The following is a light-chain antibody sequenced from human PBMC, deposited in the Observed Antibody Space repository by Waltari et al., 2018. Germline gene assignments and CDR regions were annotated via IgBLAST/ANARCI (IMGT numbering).Light chain of an antibody. Sequence: DIKMTQSPSTMSASVGDRVTITCRASQSIRSWLAWYQQKPGKAPKLLNYKASSLESGVPSRFSGSGSGTEFTLTISSLQPDDFATYYCQQYNSYSWTFGQGTKVEIK. CDR3: QQYNSYSWT. CDR2: KAS. CDR1: QSIRSW. J-gene: IGKJ1*01. V-gene: IGKV1-5*03.